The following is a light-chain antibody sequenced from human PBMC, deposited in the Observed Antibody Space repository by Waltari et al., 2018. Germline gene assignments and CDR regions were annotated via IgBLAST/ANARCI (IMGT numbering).Light chain of an antibody. CDR2: KAS. CDR1: QTIGNY. J-gene: IGKJ1*01. V-gene: IGKV1-5*03. CDR3: QQFESYPWT. Sequence: DIQMTQSPSTLSASVGDRVTITCRASQTIGNYLAWYQQKPGRAPKFLMYKASSLEGGVPSRLTGSGSGTEFTLTISSLQPDYFATYYCQQFESYPWTFGQGTKVEIK.